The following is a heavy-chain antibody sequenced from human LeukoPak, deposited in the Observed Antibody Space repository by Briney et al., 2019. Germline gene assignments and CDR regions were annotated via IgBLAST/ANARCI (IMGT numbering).Heavy chain of an antibody. J-gene: IGHJ4*02. V-gene: IGHV3-23*01. D-gene: IGHD1-26*01. CDR1: GFIFSSYA. CDR3: VKDLGRYRNNCFDY. Sequence: GGSLRLSCAASGFIFSSYAMRWVRQAPEKGLEWVSTISGGGGGTYYADSVKGRFTISRDDSQNTLYLKMNSLRAEGTAVYYCVKDLGRYRNNCFDYWGRGTLVTVSS. CDR2: ISGGGGGT.